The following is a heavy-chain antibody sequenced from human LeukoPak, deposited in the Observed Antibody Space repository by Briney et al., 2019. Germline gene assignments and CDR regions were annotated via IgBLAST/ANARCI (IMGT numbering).Heavy chain of an antibody. CDR1: GGSISNHY. J-gene: IGHJ4*02. D-gene: IGHD2-21*01. CDR3: AGPYISRFNY. Sequence: SETLSLTCTVSGGSISNHYWTWIRQPPGKGLEWIGYIHYSGSTNYNASLKSRVTISADMSKNQFSLNLSSVTAADTAVYYCAGPYISRFNYWGQGTLVTVSS. V-gene: IGHV4-59*08. CDR2: IHYSGST.